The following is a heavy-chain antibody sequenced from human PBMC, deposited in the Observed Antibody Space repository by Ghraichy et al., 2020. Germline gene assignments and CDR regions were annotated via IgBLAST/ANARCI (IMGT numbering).Heavy chain of an antibody. CDR1: GFTFSDYY. D-gene: IGHD2-21*02. V-gene: IGHV3-11*01. Sequence: GGSLRLSCAASGFTFSDYYMSWIRQAPGKGLEWVSYISSSGSTIYYADSVKGRFTISRDNAKNSLYLQMNSLRAEDTAVYYCARAVVVVPDPKYWYFDLWGRGTLVTVSS. CDR3: ARAVVVVPDPKYWYFDL. CDR2: ISSSGSTI. J-gene: IGHJ2*01.